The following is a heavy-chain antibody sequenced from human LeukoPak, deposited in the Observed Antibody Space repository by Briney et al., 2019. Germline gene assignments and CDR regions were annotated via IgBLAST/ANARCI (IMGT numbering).Heavy chain of an antibody. Sequence: GGSLRLSCAASGFTFSSYGMHWVRQAPGKGLEWVAVISYDGSNKYYADSVKGRFTISRDNSKNTLYLQMNSLRAEDTAVYYCAKIFPPGDYFDYWGRGTLVTVSS. CDR2: ISYDGSNK. CDR1: GFTFSSYG. V-gene: IGHV3-30*18. CDR3: AKIFPPGDYFDY. D-gene: IGHD3-10*01. J-gene: IGHJ4*02.